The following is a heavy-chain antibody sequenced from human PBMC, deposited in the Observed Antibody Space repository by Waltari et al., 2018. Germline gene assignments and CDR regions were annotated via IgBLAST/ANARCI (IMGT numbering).Heavy chain of an antibody. CDR2: IKHSGST. J-gene: IGHJ4*02. Sequence: QVQLQQWGAGLLKPSETLSLTCAVYGGSFSGYYWSWIRQPPGKGLEWIGEIKHSGSTNYNPSRKSRVTISVDTSKNQFSLKLSSVTAADTAVYYCARVRRRVVTWFDYWGQGTLVTVSS. D-gene: IGHD2-15*01. V-gene: IGHV4-34*01. CDR1: GGSFSGYY. CDR3: ARVRRRVVTWFDY.